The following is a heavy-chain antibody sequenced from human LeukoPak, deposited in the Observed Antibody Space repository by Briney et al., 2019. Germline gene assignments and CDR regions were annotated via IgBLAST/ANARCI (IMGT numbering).Heavy chain of an antibody. J-gene: IGHJ4*02. CDR2: IYYSGST. CDR3: ARVGSGSGYFDY. D-gene: IGHD6-19*01. Sequence: PSETLSLTCTVSGGSISSYYWSWIRKPPGKGLEWIGYIYYSGSTNYNPSLKSRVTISVDTSKNQFSLKLSSVTAADTAVYYCARVGSGSGYFDYWGQGTLVTVSS. V-gene: IGHV4-59*01. CDR1: GGSISSYY.